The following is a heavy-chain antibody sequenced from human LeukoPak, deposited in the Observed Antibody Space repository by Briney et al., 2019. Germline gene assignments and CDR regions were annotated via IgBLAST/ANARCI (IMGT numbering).Heavy chain of an antibody. CDR1: GFTFSSYA. Sequence: GGSLRLSCVASGFTFSSYAMSWVRQAPGEGLEWVSNVNGGGDITYHADSVQGRFTISRDNSKNMLYLQMNSLRAEDTAVYYCAKHSGSYFIYYIDSWGQGTLVTVSS. V-gene: IGHV3-23*01. CDR2: VNGGGDIT. D-gene: IGHD1-26*01. CDR3: AKHSGSYFIYYIDS. J-gene: IGHJ4*02.